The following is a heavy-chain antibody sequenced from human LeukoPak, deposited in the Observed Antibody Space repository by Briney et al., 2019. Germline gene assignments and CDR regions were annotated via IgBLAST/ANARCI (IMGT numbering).Heavy chain of an antibody. V-gene: IGHV3-33*01. CDR1: GFTFSSYG. Sequence: GGSLRLSCAASGFTFSSYGMLWVRQAPGKGLEWVAIIWYDGSNEYYADSVKGRFTISRDNYGNTLYLQMDSLRVEDTALYYCTRDRGYYSDYWGQGTLVTVSS. J-gene: IGHJ4*02. D-gene: IGHD3-3*01. CDR2: IWYDGSNE. CDR3: TRDRGYYSDY.